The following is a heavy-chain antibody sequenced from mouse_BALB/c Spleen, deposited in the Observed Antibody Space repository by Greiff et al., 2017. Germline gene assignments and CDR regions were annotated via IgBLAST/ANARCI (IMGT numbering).Heavy chain of an antibody. Sequence: EVQLQQSGAELVRPGALVKLSCKASGFNIKDYYMHWVKQRPEQGLEWIGWIDPENGNTIYDPKFQGKASITADTSSHTAYLQLSSLTSEDTAVYYCAKDAMDYWGQGTSVTVSS. CDR3: AKDAMDY. CDR1: GFNIKDYY. J-gene: IGHJ4*01. CDR2: IDPENGNT. V-gene: IGHV14-1*02.